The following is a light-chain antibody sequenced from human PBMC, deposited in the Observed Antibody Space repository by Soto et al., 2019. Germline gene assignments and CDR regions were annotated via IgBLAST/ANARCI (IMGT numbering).Light chain of an antibody. CDR1: SSDIGSNT. J-gene: IGLJ1*01. Sequence: QPVLTQTSSASGTPGQRVTISCSGSSSDIGSNTVDWYQQLPGTTPKLLIYSNNQRPSGVPDRFSGSKSGTSASLAISGLQSEDEGDYYCATWDESLDGFYVFGTGTKLTVL. V-gene: IGLV1-44*01. CDR3: ATWDESLDGFYV. CDR2: SNN.